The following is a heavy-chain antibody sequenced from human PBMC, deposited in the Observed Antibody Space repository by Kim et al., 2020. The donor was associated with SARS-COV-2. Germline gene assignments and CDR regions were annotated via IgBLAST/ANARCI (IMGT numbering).Heavy chain of an antibody. CDR3: ARLNPDNYYYGMDV. V-gene: IGHV4-39*01. CDR1: GASISSSSYY. Sequence: SETLSLTCTVSGASISSSSYYWGWIRQPPEKGLEWIANFYYSGRTYYNPSLKSRATISVDTSKNQFSLNLSSVTAADTAVYYCARLNPDNYYYGMDVWGQGTPVTVSS. CDR2: FYYSGRT. J-gene: IGHJ6*02.